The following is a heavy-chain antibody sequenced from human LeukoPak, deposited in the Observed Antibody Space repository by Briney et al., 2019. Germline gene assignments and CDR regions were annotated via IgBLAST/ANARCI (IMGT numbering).Heavy chain of an antibody. D-gene: IGHD3-3*01. J-gene: IGHJ4*02. CDR2: IYYSGST. V-gene: IGHV4-39*07. Sequence: SETLSLTCTVSGGSISSSSYYWGWIRQPPGKGLEWIGSIYYSGSTYYNPSLKSRVTISVDTSKNQFSLKLSSVTAADTAVYYCARVRVEYYDFWSGSYRGYYFDYWGQGTLVTVSS. CDR3: ARVRVEYYDFWSGSYRGYYFDY. CDR1: GGSISSSSYY.